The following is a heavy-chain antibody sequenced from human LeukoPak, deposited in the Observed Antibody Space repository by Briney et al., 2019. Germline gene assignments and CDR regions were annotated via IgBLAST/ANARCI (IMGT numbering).Heavy chain of an antibody. J-gene: IGHJ4*02. V-gene: IGHV3-33*01. Sequence: GRSLRLSCAASGSTFSSYGMHWVRQVPGKGLEWVGIIWYDGSNKYYAESVKGRFTISRDNSKNTLYLQMNSLRAEDTAVYYCARGESSSPHFDYWGQGTLVTVSS. CDR2: IWYDGSNK. CDR3: ARGESSSPHFDY. D-gene: IGHD6-6*01. CDR1: GSTFSSYG.